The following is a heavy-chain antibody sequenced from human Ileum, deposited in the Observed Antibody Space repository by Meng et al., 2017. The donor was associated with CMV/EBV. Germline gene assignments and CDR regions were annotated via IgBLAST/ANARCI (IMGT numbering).Heavy chain of an antibody. CDR3: ARAEEYYYDGRGYYFSDY. J-gene: IGHJ4*02. V-gene: IGHV4-34*01. Sequence: QVQLQQWVAGLLKPSETLSLTCAVYSESFSGYYWSWIRQPPGKGLEWIGEINHSGSTNYNPSLKSRVTISADTSKNQFSLKLSSVTAADTALYYCARAEEYYYDGRGYYFSDYWGQGTLVTVSS. CDR1: SESFSGYY. D-gene: IGHD3-22*01. CDR2: INHSGST.